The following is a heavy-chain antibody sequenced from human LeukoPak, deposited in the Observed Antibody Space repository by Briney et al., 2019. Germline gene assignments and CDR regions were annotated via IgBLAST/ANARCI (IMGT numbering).Heavy chain of an antibody. D-gene: IGHD3-10*01. CDR1: GFTFGDYS. J-gene: IGHJ4*02. CDR2: IRTKDFGGTT. V-gene: IGHV3-49*04. CDR3: SRDGLDYYGSGSYRGFDY. Sequence: GGSLRLSCTASGFTFGDYSMSWVRQAPGKGLEYIGFIRTKDFGGTTEYAASVKGRFTISRDDSKSIAYLQIHSLKSEDTAVYFCSRDGLDYYGSGSYRGFDYWGQGTLVAVSS.